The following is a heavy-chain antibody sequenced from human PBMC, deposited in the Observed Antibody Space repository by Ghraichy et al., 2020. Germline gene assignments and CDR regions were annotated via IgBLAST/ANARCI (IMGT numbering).Heavy chain of an antibody. CDR3: ARGHYGGNSTTRPYLDY. J-gene: IGHJ4*02. Sequence: SETLSLTCAVSGGSFSGYYWSWIRQPPGKGLEWIGEINHSGSTNYNPSLKSRVTISVDTSKNQFSLKLSSVTAADTAVYYCARGHYGGNSTTRPYLDYWGQGTLVTVSS. CDR1: GGSFSGYY. V-gene: IGHV4-34*01. CDR2: INHSGST. D-gene: IGHD4-23*01.